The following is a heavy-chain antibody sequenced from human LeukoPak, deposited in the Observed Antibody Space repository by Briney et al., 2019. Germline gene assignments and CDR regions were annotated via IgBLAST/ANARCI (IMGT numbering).Heavy chain of an antibody. Sequence: GGSLRLSRALAGVSLTRYALRSVRQAPGQGLEWVSVISDSGDYTSYADSVRGRFTISRDNSRNTMSLQMISLRPEDTAVNSCANDTTIEKYSTSLVCSPFDYWGQGTLVTVSS. D-gene: IGHD2/OR15-2a*01. J-gene: IGHJ4*02. CDR2: ISDSGDYT. CDR1: GVSLTRYA. CDR3: ANDTTIEKYSTSLVCSPFDY. V-gene: IGHV3-23*01.